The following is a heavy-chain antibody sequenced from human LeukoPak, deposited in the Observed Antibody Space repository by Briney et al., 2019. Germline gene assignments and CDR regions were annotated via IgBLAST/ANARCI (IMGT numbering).Heavy chain of an antibody. D-gene: IGHD3-22*01. Sequence: SETLSLTCTVSGGSLSRYYSSWIRHPPGKGLEWIGYIYYSGSTNYTPSLKSRVTISVGTSKNQFSLKLSSVTAADTAVYYCARGKRHYYDSSAYAFYDYWGQGTLVTVSS. CDR3: ARGKRHYYDSSAYAFYDY. V-gene: IGHV4-59*01. CDR2: IYYSGST. CDR1: GGSLSRYY. J-gene: IGHJ4*02.